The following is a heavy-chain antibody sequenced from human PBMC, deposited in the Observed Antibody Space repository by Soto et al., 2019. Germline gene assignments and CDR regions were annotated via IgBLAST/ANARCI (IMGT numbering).Heavy chain of an antibody. CDR3: ARDQLWFGDLKPWGMDV. CDR2: IYHSGST. D-gene: IGHD3-10*01. CDR1: GGSISSSNW. V-gene: IGHV4-4*02. J-gene: IGHJ6*02. Sequence: QVQLQESGPGLVKPSGTLSLTCAVSGGSISSSNWWSWVRQPPGEGLEWIGEIYHSGSTNYNPSLNSRVTTSVDKAKTQFSLKRSSVTAADTTVYYCARDQLWFGDLKPWGMDVWGQGTTVTVSS.